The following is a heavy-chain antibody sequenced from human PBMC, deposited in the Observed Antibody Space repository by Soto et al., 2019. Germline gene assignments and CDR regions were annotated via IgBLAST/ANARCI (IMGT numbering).Heavy chain of an antibody. D-gene: IGHD3-22*01. CDR2: IIPIFGTA. CDR1: GGTFSSYA. J-gene: IGHJ4*02. Sequence: QVQLVQSGAEVKKPGSSVKVSCKASGGTFSSYAISWVRQAPGQGLEWMGGIIPIFGTANYAQKFKGRVTITADKSTSTAYMELSSLRSEDTAVYYCARDSAFQYYYDSSGYLFDYWGQGTLVTVSS. CDR3: ARDSAFQYYYDSSGYLFDY. V-gene: IGHV1-69*06.